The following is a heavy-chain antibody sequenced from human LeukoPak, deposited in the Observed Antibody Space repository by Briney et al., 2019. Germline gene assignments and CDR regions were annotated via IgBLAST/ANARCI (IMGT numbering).Heavy chain of an antibody. V-gene: IGHV3-33*03. J-gene: IGHJ4*02. D-gene: IGHD4-23*01. CDR2: IWYDGSNK. CDR1: GFTFSSYG. CDR3: VGPTVVTPFNY. Sequence: GRSLRLSCAASGFTFSSYGMHWVRQAPGKGLEWVAVIWYDGSNKYYADSVKGRFTISRDDAKNSLYLQMNSLRAEDTAVYYCVGPTVVTPFNYWGQGTLVTVSS.